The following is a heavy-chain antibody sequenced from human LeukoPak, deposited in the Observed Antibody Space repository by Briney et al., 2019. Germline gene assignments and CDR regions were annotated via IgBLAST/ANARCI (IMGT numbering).Heavy chain of an antibody. V-gene: IGHV3-30*02. Sequence: GGSLRLSCAASGFTFSSYGMHRVRQAPGKGLEWVAFIRYDGSNKYYADSVKGRFTISRDNSKNTLYLQMNSLRAEDTAVYYCAKDSNPHYDFWSGYFYWGQGTPVTVSS. CDR3: AKDSNPHYDFWSGYFY. J-gene: IGHJ4*02. D-gene: IGHD3-3*01. CDR1: GFTFSSYG. CDR2: IRYDGSNK.